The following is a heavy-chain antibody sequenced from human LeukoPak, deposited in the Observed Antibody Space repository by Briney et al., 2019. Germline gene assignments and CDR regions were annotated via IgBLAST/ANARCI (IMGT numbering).Heavy chain of an antibody. CDR1: ELINTHYW. D-gene: IGHD3-3*01. CDR2: IKLDENTA. Sequence: GGSLRLSCAASELINTHYWMHWVRQVPGKGLVWVSRIKLDENTAYYADFVKGRFTISRDNAKSTIYLRMSSLRVEDSAVYYCARDRPLWNWGQGTLVTVSS. J-gene: IGHJ4*02. CDR3: ARDRPLWN. V-gene: IGHV3-74*01.